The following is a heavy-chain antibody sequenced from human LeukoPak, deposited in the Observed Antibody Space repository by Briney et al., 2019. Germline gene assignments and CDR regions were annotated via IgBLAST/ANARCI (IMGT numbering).Heavy chain of an antibody. J-gene: IGHJ4*02. Sequence: PGGSLRLSCAVSGFTFSGFWMSWVRQAPGKGLEWVAKIKYDGSEKYYVDSVKGRFTISRDNAKNSLYLQMNTLRADDTAVYYCANSISLTQWGRGTLVTVSS. V-gene: IGHV3-7*03. CDR2: IKYDGSEK. D-gene: IGHD3-9*01. CDR3: ANSISLTQ. CDR1: GFTFSGFW.